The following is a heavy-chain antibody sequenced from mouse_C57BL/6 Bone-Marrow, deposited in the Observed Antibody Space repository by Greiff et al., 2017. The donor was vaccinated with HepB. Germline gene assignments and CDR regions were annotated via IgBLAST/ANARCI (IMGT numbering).Heavy chain of an antibody. V-gene: IGHV14-4*01. CDR2: IDPEKGDT. J-gene: IGHJ4*01. CDR3: TTLGAYAMDY. CDR1: GFNIKDDY. Sequence: EVQLQQSGAELVRPGASVKLSCTASGFNIKDDYMHWVKQRPEQGLEWIGWIDPEKGDTEYASKSQGKATITADTSSKTHYLQLSSLTAEDTAVYYCTTLGAYAMDYWGQGTSVTVSS.